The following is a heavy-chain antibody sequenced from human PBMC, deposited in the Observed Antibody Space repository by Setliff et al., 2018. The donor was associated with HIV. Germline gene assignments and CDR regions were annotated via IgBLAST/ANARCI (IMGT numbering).Heavy chain of an antibody. Sequence: ASVKVSCKASGYTFTSYFIQWVRQAPGQGLEWMGIIYPSGGSTTYAPKFQGRVTMTRDTSTSTVYMDLSGLRSDDTAVYYCARVKGRRVRNWNDRPNASDLWGQGTMVTVSS. CDR2: IYPSGGST. V-gene: IGHV1-46*01. CDR1: GYTFTSYF. CDR3: ARVKGRRVRNWNDRPNASDL. J-gene: IGHJ3*01. D-gene: IGHD1-1*01.